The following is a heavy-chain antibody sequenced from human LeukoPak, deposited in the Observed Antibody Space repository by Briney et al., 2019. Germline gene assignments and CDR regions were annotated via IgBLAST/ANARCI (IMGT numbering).Heavy chain of an antibody. CDR3: ARDHYHKIHSVMVTAPDY. Sequence: ASVKVSCKASGYTFIDYYMHWVRQAPGQGLEWMGWIDPNSGGTNYAQKFQGRVTMTRDTSISTAYMELSRLRSDDTAVYYCARDHYHKIHSVMVTAPDYWGQGTLVIVSS. D-gene: IGHD2-21*02. CDR1: GYTFIDYY. CDR2: IDPNSGGT. J-gene: IGHJ4*02. V-gene: IGHV1-2*02.